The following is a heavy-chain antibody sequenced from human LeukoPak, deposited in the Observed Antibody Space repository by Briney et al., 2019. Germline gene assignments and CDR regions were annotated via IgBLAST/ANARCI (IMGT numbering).Heavy chain of an antibody. Sequence: GGSLRLSCAASGLPFSNAWMSWVRQAPGKGLEWVGRIKGKIDGGTKDDAAPGKGRFTISRDDSKNTLYLQMNSLKTEDTAVYYCTTVGLYDILTGHYHDSFDRWGQGTMVTVSS. CDR1: GLPFSNAW. V-gene: IGHV3-15*01. J-gene: IGHJ3*01. D-gene: IGHD3-9*01. CDR2: IKGKIDGGTK. CDR3: TTVGLYDILTGHYHDSFDR.